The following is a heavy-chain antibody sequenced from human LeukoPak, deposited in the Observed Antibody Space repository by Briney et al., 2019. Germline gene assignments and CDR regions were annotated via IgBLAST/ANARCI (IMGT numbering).Heavy chain of an antibody. Sequence: PGGSLRLSCAASGFTVSSNYMSWVRQAPGKGLEWVSVIYSGGSTYYADSVKGRFTISRDNSMNTLYLQMNSLRAEDTAVYYCARDLRGDSSVLAGYWGQGTLVTVSS. J-gene: IGHJ4*02. CDR1: GFTVSSNY. V-gene: IGHV3-53*01. CDR2: IYSGGST. CDR3: ARDLRGDSSVLAGY. D-gene: IGHD3-22*01.